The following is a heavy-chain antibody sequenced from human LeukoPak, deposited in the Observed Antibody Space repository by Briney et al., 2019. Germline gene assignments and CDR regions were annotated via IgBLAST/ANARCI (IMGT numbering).Heavy chain of an antibody. CDR3: ARGFDY. CDR2: ISSSGSTV. Sequence: GGPLRFSCAASGFTFRTYSMNGVRKAPGKWLEWVSHISSSGSTVYYADSVKGRLTISRDNAKNSLYLQMNSLRDEDTAVYYCARGFDYWGQGTLVTVSS. CDR1: GFTFRTYS. V-gene: IGHV3-48*02. J-gene: IGHJ4*02.